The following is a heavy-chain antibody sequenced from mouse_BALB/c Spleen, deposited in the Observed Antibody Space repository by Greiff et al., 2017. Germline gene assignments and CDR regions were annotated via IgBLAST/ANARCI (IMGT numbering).Heavy chain of an antibody. D-gene: IGHD1-1*01. CDR3: AKEEESTYALDY. Sequence: DLVKPGASVKLSCRASGYTFTSYWINWIKQRPGQGLEWIGRIAPGSGSTYYNEMFKGKATLTVDTSSSTAYIQLSSLSSEDSAVYFCAKEEESTYALDYWGQGTTLTVSS. CDR2: IAPGSGST. J-gene: IGHJ2*01. CDR1: GYTFTSYW. V-gene: IGHV1S41*01.